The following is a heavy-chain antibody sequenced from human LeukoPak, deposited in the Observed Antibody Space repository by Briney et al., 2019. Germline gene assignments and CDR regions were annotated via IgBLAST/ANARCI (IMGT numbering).Heavy chain of an antibody. CDR2: IYYSGST. CDR3: ARSRWLQPFDY. CDR1: GGSISSYY. D-gene: IGHD5-24*01. Sequence: PSETLSLTCTVSGGSISSYYWSWIRQPPGKGLEWIGYIYYSGSTNYNPSLKSRVTISVDTSKNQFSLKLSSVTAADTAVYYCARSRWLQPFDYWGQGTLVTVSS. J-gene: IGHJ4*02. V-gene: IGHV4-59*01.